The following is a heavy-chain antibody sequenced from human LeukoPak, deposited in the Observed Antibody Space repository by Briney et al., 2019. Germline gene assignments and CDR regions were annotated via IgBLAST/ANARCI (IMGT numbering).Heavy chain of an antibody. V-gene: IGHV4-34*01. CDR3: ASAEAYYDFWSGYSDWFDP. Sequence: SETLSLTCAVYGGSFSGYHWSWIRQPPGKGLEWIGEINHSGSTNYNPSLKSRVTISVDTSKNQFSLKLSSVTAADTAVYCCASAEAYYDFWSGYSDWFDPWGQGTLVTVSS. J-gene: IGHJ5*02. D-gene: IGHD3-3*01. CDR2: INHSGST. CDR1: GGSFSGYH.